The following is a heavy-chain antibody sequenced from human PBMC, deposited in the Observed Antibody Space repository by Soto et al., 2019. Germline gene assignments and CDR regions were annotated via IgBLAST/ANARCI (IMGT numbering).Heavy chain of an antibody. Sequence: ASVKVSCKATGYSFKNYAVHWVRQAPGQRLEWMGFTNEGSGNTRFSQKFQGRISITGDTSASTVYLDLSSLTSEDTAIYYCARDDRSVSGVVTLDHWGPGTLVTVSS. CDR3: ARDDRSVSGVVTLDH. J-gene: IGHJ4*02. CDR1: GYSFKNYA. D-gene: IGHD3-3*01. CDR2: TNEGSGNT. V-gene: IGHV1-3*01.